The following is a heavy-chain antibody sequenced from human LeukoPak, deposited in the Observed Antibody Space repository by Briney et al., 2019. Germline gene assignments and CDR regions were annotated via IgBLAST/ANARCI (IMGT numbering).Heavy chain of an antibody. CDR3: AKLGILRCELHLRYYFDY. CDR1: GFTFSSYA. J-gene: IGHJ4*02. V-gene: IGHV3-23*01. Sequence: GGSLRLSCAASGFTFSSYAMSWVRQAPGQGLEWVSAISGSGGSTYYADSAKGRFTISRDNSKNTLYLQMNSLRAEDTAVYYCAKLGILRCELHLRYYFDYWGQGTLVTVSS. CDR2: ISGSGGST. D-gene: IGHD1-26*01.